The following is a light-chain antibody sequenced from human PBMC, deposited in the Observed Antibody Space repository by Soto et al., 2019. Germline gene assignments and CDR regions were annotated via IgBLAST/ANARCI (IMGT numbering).Light chain of an antibody. CDR1: SSDVGGYNY. CDR3: TSYTSSTPFYV. V-gene: IGLV2-8*01. Sequence: QSALTQPPSASGSPGQSVTVSCTGTSSDVGGYNYVSWYQQHPDKAPKLMIYDVSKRPSGVPDRFSGSKSGNTASLTISGLQAEDEAEYYCTSYTSSTPFYVFGTGTKVTVL. CDR2: DVS. J-gene: IGLJ1*01.